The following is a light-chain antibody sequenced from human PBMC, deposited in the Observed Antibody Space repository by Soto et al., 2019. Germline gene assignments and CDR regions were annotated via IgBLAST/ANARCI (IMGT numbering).Light chain of an antibody. Sequence: EIVLTQSPATLSLSPGETATLSCRASQSVSNYLAWYQHKPGQAPRLLIYGASNRATGVSARISGSGSGRDFSLPINSLEPEDSAVYYCHQRTNWPSITFGQGTRLEI. V-gene: IGKV3-11*02. CDR1: QSVSNY. J-gene: IGKJ5*01. CDR2: GAS. CDR3: HQRTNWPSIT.